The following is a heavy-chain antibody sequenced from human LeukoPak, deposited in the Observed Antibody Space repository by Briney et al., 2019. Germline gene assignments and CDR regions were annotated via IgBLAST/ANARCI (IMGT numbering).Heavy chain of an antibody. CDR1: GFTVSSNY. CDR2: IYSGGST. V-gene: IGHV3-53*01. D-gene: IGHD3-22*01. Sequence: PGGSLRLSCAASGFTVSSNYMSLGRQAPGKGLDWVSVIYSGGSTYYADSVKGRFTISRDNSKNTLYLQMNSLRAEDTAVYYCARGGGGLLHDAFDIWGQGTMVTVSS. CDR3: ARGGGGLLHDAFDI. J-gene: IGHJ3*02.